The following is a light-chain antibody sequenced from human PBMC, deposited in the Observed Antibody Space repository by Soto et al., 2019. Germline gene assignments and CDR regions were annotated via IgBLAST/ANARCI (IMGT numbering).Light chain of an antibody. V-gene: IGKV1-5*01. J-gene: IGKJ1*01. CDR1: QSISHW. CDR3: QQYNSYS. Sequence: IQMTQSPSTLSASVGDRVTIACRASQSISHWLAWYQQKPGKAPNLLISAASSLEDGVPSRFGGSGSGTDFTLTISSLQPDDFATYYCQQYNSYSFGQGTKVDIK. CDR2: AAS.